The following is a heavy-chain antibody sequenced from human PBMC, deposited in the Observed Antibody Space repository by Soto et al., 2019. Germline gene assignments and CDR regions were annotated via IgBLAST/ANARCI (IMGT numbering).Heavy chain of an antibody. V-gene: IGHV1-18*01. D-gene: IGHD1-26*01. CDR3: ARDAWQQCPGDY. CDR1: GYTFASHG. J-gene: IGHJ4*01. CDR2: ISADNSNR. Sequence: QVQLVQSGAEVKKPGASVKVSFKGSGYTFASHGISWVRRAPGQGLEWMGWISADNSNRNYAEKFQGRVTMTTDTSTSTAYLEVRSLRSDDTAVYYWARDAWQQCPGDYWGHGTLVPVSS.